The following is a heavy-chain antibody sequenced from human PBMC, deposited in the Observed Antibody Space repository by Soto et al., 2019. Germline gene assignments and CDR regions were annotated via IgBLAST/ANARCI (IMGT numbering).Heavy chain of an antibody. V-gene: IGHV4-39*01. CDR2: IYYSGST. Sequence: SETLSLTCTVSGGTMGSSSYYWSWKRQQRGKGREWIGSIYYSGSTDYNPSLKSRVTISVDTSKNPFSLKLSSVPAADTAVYYCARRLGLAVAGTAGAYTWFDPWGQRTLVTVSS. CDR3: ARRLGLAVAGTAGAYTWFDP. CDR1: GGTMGSSSYY. D-gene: IGHD6-19*01. J-gene: IGHJ5*02.